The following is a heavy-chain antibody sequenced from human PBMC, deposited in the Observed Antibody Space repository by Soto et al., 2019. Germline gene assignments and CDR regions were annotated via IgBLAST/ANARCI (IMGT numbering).Heavy chain of an antibody. J-gene: IGHJ3*02. D-gene: IGHD7-27*01. CDR2: ISGRGENT. V-gene: IGHV3-23*01. CDR1: GFTFSVFA. Sequence: EVQLLESGGGLVQPGGSLRLSCAASGFTFSVFAMSWVRQAPGKGLELVSTISGRGENTYYADSVKGRFTISRDNSKNTLNLQMNSLRGEDTAVYYCANDRRTGDYGVNAVDIWGQGKKVAVAS. CDR3: ANDRRTGDYGVNAVDI.